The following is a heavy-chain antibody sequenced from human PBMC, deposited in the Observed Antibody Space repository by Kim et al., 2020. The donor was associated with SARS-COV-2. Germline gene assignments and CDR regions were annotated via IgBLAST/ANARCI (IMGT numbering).Heavy chain of an antibody. V-gene: IGHV3-43*01. J-gene: IGHJ6*03. CDR3: AKVPGGGDYYYYMDV. D-gene: IGHD3-10*01. Sequence: DAVKGRFTISRDNSKTSLYLQRNSLRTEDTALYYCAKVPGGGDYYYYMDVWGKGTTVTVSS.